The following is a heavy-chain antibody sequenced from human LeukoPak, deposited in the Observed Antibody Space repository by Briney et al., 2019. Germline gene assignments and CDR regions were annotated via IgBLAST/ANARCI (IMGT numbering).Heavy chain of an antibody. CDR3: AREFRSSGFDY. CDR2: INHSGST. Sequence: SETLSLTCAVYGGSFSGYYWSWIRQPPGKGLEWIGEINHSGSTNYNPSLKSRVTISVDTSKNQFSLKLSSVTAADTAVYYCAREFRSSGFDYWGQGTLVTVSS. D-gene: IGHD6-6*01. V-gene: IGHV4-34*01. CDR1: GGSFSGYY. J-gene: IGHJ4*02.